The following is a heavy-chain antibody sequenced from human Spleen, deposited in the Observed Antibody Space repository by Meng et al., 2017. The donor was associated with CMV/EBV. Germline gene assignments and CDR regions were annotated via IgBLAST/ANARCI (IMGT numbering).Heavy chain of an antibody. CDR2: VYPGDSDT. D-gene: IGHD3-22*01. J-gene: IGHJ4*02. CDR1: GYSFISYW. V-gene: IGHV5-51*01. CDR3: ARRRKDYYNNNDYFDY. Sequence: GESLKISCKGSGYSFISYWVAWVRQMPGKGLEWMGIVYPGDSDTRYSPSFQGHVTISVDKSIRTAYLQWSSLKASDTAIYYCARRRKDYYNNNDYFDYWGQGALVTV.